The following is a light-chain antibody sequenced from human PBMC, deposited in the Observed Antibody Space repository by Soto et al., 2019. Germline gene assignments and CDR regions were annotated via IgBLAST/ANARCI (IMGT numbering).Light chain of an antibody. J-gene: IGKJ4*01. Sequence: DIQMTQSPPSLSASLGARVTILCRPGQGIGVNLAWFQQKPGNVPKLLIYAASTLQSGVPSRFSGSGSGTDFTLTISSLQPEDVATYYCQKYNSAPLTFGGGTKVEIK. CDR1: QGIGVN. V-gene: IGKV1-27*01. CDR3: QKYNSAPLT. CDR2: AAS.